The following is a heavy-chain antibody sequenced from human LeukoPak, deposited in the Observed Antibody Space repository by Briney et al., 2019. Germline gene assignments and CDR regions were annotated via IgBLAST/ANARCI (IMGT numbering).Heavy chain of an antibody. J-gene: IGHJ4*02. CDR2: IYSGGST. D-gene: IGHD3-16*02. V-gene: IGHV3-53*01. Sequence: QPGGSLRLSCAASGFTVSSNYMSWVRQAPGKGLEWVSVIYSGGSTYYADSVKGRFAISRDNSKNTLYLQMNSLRAEDTAVYYCARDGLSDYYFDYWGQGTLVTVSS. CDR3: ARDGLSDYYFDY. CDR1: GFTVSSNY.